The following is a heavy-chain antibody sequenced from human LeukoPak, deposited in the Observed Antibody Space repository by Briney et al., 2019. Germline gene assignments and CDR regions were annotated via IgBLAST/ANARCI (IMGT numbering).Heavy chain of an antibody. CDR3: AREFGGSASGAGY. D-gene: IGHD3-10*01. CDR1: GFTFSRYE. Sequence: GGSLRLSCAAAGFTFSRYEMNWVRQAPGKGLEWISYISGSGSSIYYADSVKGRFTISRDNAKNSLYLQMNSLRAEDTAVYYCAREFGGSASGAGYWGQGTLVTVSS. V-gene: IGHV3-48*03. J-gene: IGHJ4*02. CDR2: ISGSGSSI.